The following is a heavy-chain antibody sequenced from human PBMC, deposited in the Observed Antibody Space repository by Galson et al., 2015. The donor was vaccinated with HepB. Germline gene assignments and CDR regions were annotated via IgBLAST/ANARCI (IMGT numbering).Heavy chain of an antibody. J-gene: IGHJ4*02. CDR2: ISWDSGSI. V-gene: IGHV3-9*01. CDR1: GFTFDGYA. D-gene: IGHD6-19*01. Sequence: SLRLSCAASGFTFDGYAMNWVRQAPGKGLEWVSGISWDSGSIGYADSVKGRFTISRDNAKNALYLQMNSLRDDDTALYYCAKALSAGQWLAQHVDYWGQGTRGTAAS. CDR3: AKALSAGQWLAQHVDY.